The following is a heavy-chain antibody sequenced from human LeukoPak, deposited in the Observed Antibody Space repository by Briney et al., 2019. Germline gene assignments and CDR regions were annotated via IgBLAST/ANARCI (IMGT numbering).Heavy chain of an antibody. CDR3: ARAGVVPAAINRAFDI. CDR2: IYHNGDT. Sequence: SETLSLTCTVSGGSISSYYWTWIRQPLGKGLEWIGYIYHNGDTYYNPSLRSRISISVDTSKNQFSLKLSSVTAADTAVYYCARAGVVPAAINRAFDIWGQGSLVTVSS. V-gene: IGHV4-59*06. D-gene: IGHD2-2*02. J-gene: IGHJ3*02. CDR1: GGSISSYY.